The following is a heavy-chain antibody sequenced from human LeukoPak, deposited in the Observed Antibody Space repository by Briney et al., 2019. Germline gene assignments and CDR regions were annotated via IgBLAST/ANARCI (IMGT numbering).Heavy chain of an antibody. D-gene: IGHD5-12*01. CDR1: GFTFSSYA. J-gene: IGHJ4*02. V-gene: IGHV3-23*01. CDR3: AREARGYSGYDRIDY. CDR2: ISGSGATT. Sequence: GGSLRLSCAASGFTFSSYAMSWVRQAPGKGLEWVSAISGSGATTYFADSVKGRFTISRDNSKNTLYLQMNSLRAEDTAVYYCAREARGYSGYDRIDYWGQGTLVTVSS.